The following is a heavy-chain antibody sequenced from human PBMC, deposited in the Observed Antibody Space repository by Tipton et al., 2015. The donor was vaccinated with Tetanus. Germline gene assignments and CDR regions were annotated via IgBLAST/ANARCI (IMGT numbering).Heavy chain of an antibody. CDR3: ARDEPTTVTTLGFDY. CDR1: GYSISSGYY. V-gene: IGHV4-38-2*02. Sequence: TLSLTCAVSGYSISSGYYWGWIRQPPGKGLEWIGSIYHSGSTYYNPSLKSRVTISVDTSKNQFSLKLSSVTAADTAVYYCARDEPTTVTTLGFDYWGQGTLVTVSS. J-gene: IGHJ4*02. CDR2: IYHSGST. D-gene: IGHD4-17*01.